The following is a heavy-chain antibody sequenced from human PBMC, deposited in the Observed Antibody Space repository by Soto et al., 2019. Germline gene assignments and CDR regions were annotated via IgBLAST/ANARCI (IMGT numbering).Heavy chain of an antibody. CDR2: ISYDGGNR. Sequence: QVQLVESGGGAVQPGKSLRLSCAASGFTFGSFAMHWVRQAPGKGLEWVAVISYDGGNRYYADSVKGRFTISRDNFKNTLYLQMNRLRAEDTAVYYCARDPDINAYYVFYYWGQGTLVTVSS. CDR3: ARDPDINAYYVFYY. V-gene: IGHV3-30-3*01. CDR1: GFTFGSFA. J-gene: IGHJ4*02. D-gene: IGHD3-22*01.